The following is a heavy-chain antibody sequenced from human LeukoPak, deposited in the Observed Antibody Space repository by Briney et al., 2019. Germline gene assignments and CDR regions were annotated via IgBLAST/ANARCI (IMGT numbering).Heavy chain of an antibody. V-gene: IGHV4-39*01. CDR1: GGSISSSTYF. D-gene: IGHD1-1*01. CDR2: MYYSGNT. Sequence: SETLSLTCIVSGGSISSSTYFWGWIRQPPGKGLEWIGSMYYSGNTYYNPSLQSRVTISVDTSKNQFSLKLSPVTAADTAVYYCASRINWSDFDYWGQGALVTVSS. J-gene: IGHJ4*02. CDR3: ASRINWSDFDY.